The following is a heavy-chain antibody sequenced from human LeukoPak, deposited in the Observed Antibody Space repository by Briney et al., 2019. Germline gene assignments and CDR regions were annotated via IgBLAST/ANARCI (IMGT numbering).Heavy chain of an antibody. CDR3: ARGIVVVIIHDAFDI. D-gene: IGHD3-22*01. J-gene: IGHJ3*02. CDR2: IYYSGST. CDR1: GGSISSSSYY. Sequence: SETLSLTCTVSGGSISSSSYYWGWIRQPPGKGLEWIGSIYYSGSTYYNPSLKSRVTISVDTSKNQFSLKLSSVTAADTAVYYCARGIVVVIIHDAFDIWGQGTMVTVSS. V-gene: IGHV4-39*01.